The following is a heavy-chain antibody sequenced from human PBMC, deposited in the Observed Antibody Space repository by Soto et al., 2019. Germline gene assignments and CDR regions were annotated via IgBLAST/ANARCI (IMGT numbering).Heavy chain of an antibody. CDR1: GYSISSGYY. CDR3: ARVGGYGMDV. V-gene: IGHV4-38-2*01. Sequence: SETLSLTCAVSGYSISSGYYWGWIRQPPGKGLEWIGSIYHSGSTYYNPSLKSRVTISVDTSKNQFSLKLSSVAAADTAVYYCARVGGYGMDVWGQGTTVTVSS. CDR2: IYHSGST. J-gene: IGHJ6*02. D-gene: IGHD3-10*01.